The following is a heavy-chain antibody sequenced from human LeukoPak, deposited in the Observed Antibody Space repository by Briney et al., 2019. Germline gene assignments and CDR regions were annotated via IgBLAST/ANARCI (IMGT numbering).Heavy chain of an antibody. CDR1: GFTFSSYG. V-gene: IGHV3-30*02. D-gene: IGHD2-2*01. CDR2: IRYDGSNK. Sequence: PGGSLRLSCAASGFTFSSYGMHWVRQAPGKGLEWVAFIRYDGSNKYYADSVKGRFTISRDNSKNTLYLQMNSLRAEDTAVYYCAKDCGSSCYAVDYWGQGTLVTVSS. J-gene: IGHJ4*02. CDR3: AKDCGSSCYAVDY.